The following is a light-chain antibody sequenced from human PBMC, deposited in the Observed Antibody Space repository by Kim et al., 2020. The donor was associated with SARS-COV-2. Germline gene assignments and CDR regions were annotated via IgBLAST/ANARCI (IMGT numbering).Light chain of an antibody. J-gene: IGKJ3*01. V-gene: IGKV1-39*01. CDR3: QQSYITPFT. CDR2: AAS. CDR1: QSISSH. Sequence: DIQMTQSPSSLSASVGDRVTITCRTTQSISSHLNWYQQKPVRAPKLLISAASTLQGGVPSRFSGSGSETDFTLTISSLQPEDFATYFCQQSYITPFTFGPGTKVDSK.